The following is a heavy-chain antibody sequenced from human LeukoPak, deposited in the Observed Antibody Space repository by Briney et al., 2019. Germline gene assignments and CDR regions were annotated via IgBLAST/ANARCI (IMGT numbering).Heavy chain of an antibody. CDR1: GYTFTSYY. D-gene: IGHD1-1*01. J-gene: IGHJ5*02. V-gene: IGHV1-46*01. CDR2: INPSGGST. CDR3: ARLPLGGWNENWFDP. Sequence: GASVKVSCKASGYTFTSYYMHWVRQAPGQGLEWMGIINPSGGSTSYAQKFQGRVTMTRNTSISTAYMELSSLRSEDTAVYYCARLPLGGWNENWFDPWGQGTLVTVSS.